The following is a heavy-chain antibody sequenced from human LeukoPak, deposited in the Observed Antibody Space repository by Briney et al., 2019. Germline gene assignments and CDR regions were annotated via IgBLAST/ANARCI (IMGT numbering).Heavy chain of an antibody. CDR1: GGTFSSYA. V-gene: IGHV1-69*01. D-gene: IGHD6-6*01. CDR2: IIPIFGTA. CDR3: ARGRLSSSSSVYFDY. J-gene: IGHJ4*02. Sequence: SVKVSCKASGGTFSSYAISWVRQASGQGLEWMGGIIPIFGTANYAQKFQGRVTITADESTSTAYMELSSLRSEDTAVYYCARGRLSSSSSVYFDYWGQGTLVTVSS.